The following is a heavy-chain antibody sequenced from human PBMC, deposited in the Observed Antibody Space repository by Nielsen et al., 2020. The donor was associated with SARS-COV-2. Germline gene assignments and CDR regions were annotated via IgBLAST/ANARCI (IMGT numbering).Heavy chain of an antibody. CDR3: ARDPDFYFDY. V-gene: IGHV3-30-3*01. CDR2: ISYDGSNK. CDR1: GFTFSSYA. Sequence: GGSLRLSCAASGFTFSSYAMHWVRQAPGKGLEWVAVISYDGSNKYYADSVKGRFTISRDNSKNTLYLQMNSLRAEDTAVYYCARDPDFYFDYWGQGTLVTVSS. J-gene: IGHJ4*02.